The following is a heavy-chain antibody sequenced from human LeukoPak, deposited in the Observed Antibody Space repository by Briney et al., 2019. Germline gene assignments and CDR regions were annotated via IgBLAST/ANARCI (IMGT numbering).Heavy chain of an antibody. D-gene: IGHD2-15*01. CDR3: AKGIVVVVAATDAFDI. J-gene: IGHJ3*02. V-gene: IGHV3-23*01. CDR2: ISGSGGST. CDR1: GFTFSSYA. Sequence: PGASLRLSCAASGFTFSSYAMSWVRQAPGKGLEWVSAISGSGGSTYYADSVKGRFTISRDNSKTTLYLQMNSLRAEDTAVYYCAKGIVVVVAATDAFDIWGQGTMVTVS.